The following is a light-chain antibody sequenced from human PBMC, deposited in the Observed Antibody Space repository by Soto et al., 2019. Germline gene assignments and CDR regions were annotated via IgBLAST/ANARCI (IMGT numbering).Light chain of an antibody. CDR3: QEYDSRKL. J-gene: IGKJ1*01. CDR1: LSVSTN. Sequence: EFVMTTSAATLSASPGERATLSCRASLSVSTNLAWYQQKPGQAPRLLIYGASIRASGITARFSGSGSGTESTLTITSLKAEDFAVYFCQEYDSRKLFGQGTKVEIK. CDR2: GAS. V-gene: IGKV3-15*01.